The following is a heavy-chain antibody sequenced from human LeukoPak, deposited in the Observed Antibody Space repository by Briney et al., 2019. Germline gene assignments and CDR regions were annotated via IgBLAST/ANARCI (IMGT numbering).Heavy chain of an antibody. CDR3: ARLRSGFLGGTMFDY. V-gene: IGHV4-39*01. D-gene: IGHD1-26*01. CDR2: IYYSGST. CDR1: GGSISSSSYY. J-gene: IGHJ4*02. Sequence: PSETLSLTCTVSGGSISSSSYYWGWIRQPPGKGLEWIGSIYYSGSTYYNPSLKSRVTISVDTSKNQFSLKLSSVTAADTAVYYCARLRSGFLGGTMFDYWGQGTLVTVSS.